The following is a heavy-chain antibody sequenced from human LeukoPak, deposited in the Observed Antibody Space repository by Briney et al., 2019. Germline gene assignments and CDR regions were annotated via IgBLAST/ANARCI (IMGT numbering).Heavy chain of an antibody. CDR3: AKDTGDAAGGNGVHFDC. Sequence: GGSLRLSCAASGFPFSSYAMNWVRQAPGKGLEWVSAISGSGASAYYADSVKGRFTISRDNSKNTLYLQMNSLRAEDTAVYYCAKDTGDAAGGNGVHFDCWGQGTLVTVSS. CDR2: ISGSGASA. CDR1: GFPFSSYA. J-gene: IGHJ4*02. V-gene: IGHV3-23*01. D-gene: IGHD6-13*01.